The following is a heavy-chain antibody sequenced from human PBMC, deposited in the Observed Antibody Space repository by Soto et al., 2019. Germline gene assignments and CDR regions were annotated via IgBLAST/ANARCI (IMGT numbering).Heavy chain of an antibody. Sequence: PSGTMSLTCTVTGGSIGSYYWSWIRQPPGKGLERIGYIYYSGSTNYNPSLKSRVTISVDTPKNQFSLKLSSVTAADTAVYYCARDRRYFFLLGALAPHSYFCMYAWRLGSRITVSS. J-gene: IGHJ6*04. V-gene: IGHV4-59*01. CDR2: IYYSGST. CDR1: GGSIGSYY. CDR3: ARDRRYFFLLGALAPHSYFCMYA. D-gene: IGHD3-9*01.